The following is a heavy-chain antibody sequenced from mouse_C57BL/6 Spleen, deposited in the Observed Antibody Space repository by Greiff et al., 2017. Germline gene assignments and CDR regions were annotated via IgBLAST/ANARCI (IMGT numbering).Heavy chain of an antibody. CDR3: ARDYGSSYYAMDY. CDR2: ISSGSSTI. J-gene: IGHJ4*01. D-gene: IGHD1-1*01. V-gene: IGHV5-17*01. CDR1: GFTFSDYG. Sequence: DVQLQESGGGLVKPGGSLKLSCAASGFTFSDYGMHWVRQAPEKGLEWVAYISSGSSTIYYADTVKGRFTISRDNAKNTLFLQMTSLRSEDTAMYYCARDYGSSYYAMDYWGQGTSVTVSS.